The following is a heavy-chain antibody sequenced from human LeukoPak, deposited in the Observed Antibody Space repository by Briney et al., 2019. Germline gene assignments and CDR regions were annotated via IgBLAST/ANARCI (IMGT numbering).Heavy chain of an antibody. J-gene: IGHJ5*02. CDR3: AKGSGRGWYGWFAP. V-gene: IGHV3-23*01. D-gene: IGHD6-19*01. Sequence: GGSLRLSCAASGFTLYDYGMHWVRQAPGKGLEGVSSIDASCDATYYADSGKGRFTISRDNSKNTFYLQMNSLRAEDTAVYYCAKGSGRGWYGWFAPWGQGTLVTVSS. CDR1: GFTLYDYG. CDR2: IDASCDAT.